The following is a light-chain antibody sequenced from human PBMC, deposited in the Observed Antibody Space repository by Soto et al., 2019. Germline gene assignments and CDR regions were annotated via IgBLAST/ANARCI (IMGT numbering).Light chain of an antibody. V-gene: IGLV2-8*01. J-gene: IGLJ1*01. Sequence: QSALTQPPSASGSPGQSVAISCTGTASDIGGYTFVSWYQQHPGKAPKLLIYDVNKRPSGVPDRFSGSESGNAASLTVSGRQAEDEADYYCSAHGGTNPYVFGTGTKVTVL. CDR2: DVN. CDR3: SAHGGTNPYV. CDR1: ASDIGGYTF.